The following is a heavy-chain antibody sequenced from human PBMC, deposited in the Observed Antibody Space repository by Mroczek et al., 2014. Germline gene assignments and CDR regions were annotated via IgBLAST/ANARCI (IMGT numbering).Heavy chain of an antibody. V-gene: IGHV4-34*01. D-gene: IGHD3-10*01. Sequence: QVQLQQSGAGLLKPSETLSLTCAVYGGSFSGYYWSWIRQPPGKGLEWIGEVNHSGSTNYNPSLKSRVTISVDTSKNQFSLKLSSVTAADTAVYYCARGGYYYGSRMKYWGQGTLVTVSS. CDR1: GGSFSGYY. CDR3: ARGGYYYGSRMKY. J-gene: IGHJ4*02. CDR2: VNHSGST.